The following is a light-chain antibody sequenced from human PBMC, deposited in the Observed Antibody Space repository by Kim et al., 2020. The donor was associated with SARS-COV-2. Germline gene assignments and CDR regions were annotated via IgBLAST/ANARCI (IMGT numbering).Light chain of an antibody. Sequence: FPLSSGYSNYKVDWYQQRPGKGPRFVMRVGTGGIVGSKGGGIPDRFSVLGSGLNRYLTIKNIQEEDESDYHCGTDHGSGSNFVWVFGGGTKLTVL. CDR1: SGYSNYK. V-gene: IGLV9-49*01. CDR3: GTDHGSGSNFVWV. J-gene: IGLJ3*02. CDR2: VGTGGIVG.